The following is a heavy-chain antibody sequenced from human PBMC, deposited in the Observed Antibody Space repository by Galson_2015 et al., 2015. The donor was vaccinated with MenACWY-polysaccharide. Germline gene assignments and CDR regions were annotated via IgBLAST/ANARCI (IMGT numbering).Heavy chain of an antibody. V-gene: IGHV4-39*01. CDR2: INSIGTT. CDR3: ARLRYFGGLGSFADY. D-gene: IGHD3-10*01. J-gene: IGHJ4*02. Sequence: SETLSLTCTVSGGSLRTDGYFWGWIRQPPGKGLEWIGNINSIGTTYYNPSLQSRVAISKDSSTSQFSLKLSAVTAADTGLYYCARLRYFGGLGSFADYWGRGTLVTVTS. CDR1: GGSLRTDGYF.